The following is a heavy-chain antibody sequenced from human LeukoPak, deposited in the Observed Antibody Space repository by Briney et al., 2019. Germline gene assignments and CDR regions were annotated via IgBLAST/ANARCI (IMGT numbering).Heavy chain of an antibody. CDR2: IYYSGST. CDR3: ARASRGWRANYDY. J-gene: IGHJ4*02. Sequence: PSETLSLTCTVSGGSISSYYWSWIRQPQGKGLEWIGYIYYSGSTNYNPSLKSRVTISVDTSKNQFSLRLSSVTAADTAVYYCARASRGWRANYDYWGQGTLVTVSS. D-gene: IGHD6-19*01. CDR1: GGSISSYY. V-gene: IGHV4-59*01.